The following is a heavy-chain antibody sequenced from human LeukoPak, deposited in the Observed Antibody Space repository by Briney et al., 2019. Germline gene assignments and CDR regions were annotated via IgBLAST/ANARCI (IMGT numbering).Heavy chain of an antibody. D-gene: IGHD6-13*01. CDR2: ISGLGGSA. CDR1: GFVFNNYA. CDR3: ARRGGSSWSSFDY. J-gene: IGHJ4*01. V-gene: IGHV3-23*01. Sequence: GGSLRLSCVASGFVFNNYAMNWVRQAPGKGLEWVSGISGLGGSAYYAASVKGRFIISRDNSGNTLFFQLTNLRVEDTAVYYCARRGGSSWSSFDYWGHGTLVTVSS.